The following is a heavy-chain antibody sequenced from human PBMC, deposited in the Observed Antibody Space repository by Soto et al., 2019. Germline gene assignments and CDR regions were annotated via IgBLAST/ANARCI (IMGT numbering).Heavy chain of an antibody. J-gene: IGHJ5*02. D-gene: IGHD6-19*01. CDR2: IYPGDSDT. Sequence: EESLKISCKGSGYSFTSYWIGWVRQMPGKGLEWMGIIYPGDSDTRYSPSFQGQVTISADKSISTAYLQWSSLKASDTAMYYCARLGVSVAGGPHWFDPWGQGTLVTVSS. CDR3: ARLGVSVAGGPHWFDP. V-gene: IGHV5-51*01. CDR1: GYSFTSYW.